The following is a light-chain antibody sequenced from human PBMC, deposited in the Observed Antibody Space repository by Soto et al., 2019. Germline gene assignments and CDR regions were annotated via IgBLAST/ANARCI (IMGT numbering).Light chain of an antibody. CDR2: GAS. J-gene: IGKJ4*01. Sequence: EVVLTQSPGTLSLSPGERATLSCRASQSVSSTYLAWYQQKPGQAPRLLIYGASSRATGIPDRFSGSGSGTDFTLTIDRLEPEDFAVYYCQQYGSSVLTFGGGTKVEIK. CDR3: QQYGSSVLT. CDR1: QSVSSTY. V-gene: IGKV3-20*01.